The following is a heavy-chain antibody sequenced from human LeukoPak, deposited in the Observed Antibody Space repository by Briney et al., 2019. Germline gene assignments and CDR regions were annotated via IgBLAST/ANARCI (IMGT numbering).Heavy chain of an antibody. CDR2: ISTNGGST. CDR1: GFSFSSHA. V-gene: IGHV3-64D*06. D-gene: IGHD3-10*01. Sequence: GRSLRLSCSVSGFSFSSHAMHWVSHAPGKGLEYVSGISTNGGSTSYADSVKGRFTISRDNSKNTLYLQMSSLRGEDTAVYYCVKRTRFSYYFDYWGQGTLVTVSS. CDR3: VKRTRFSYYFDY. J-gene: IGHJ4*02.